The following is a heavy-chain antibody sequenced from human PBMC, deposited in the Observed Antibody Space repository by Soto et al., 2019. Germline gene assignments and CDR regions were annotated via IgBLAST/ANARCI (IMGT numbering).Heavy chain of an antibody. V-gene: IGHV3-30-3*01. CDR2: ISYDGSNK. CDR1: GFTFSSYA. J-gene: IGHJ6*02. Sequence: GGSLRLSCAASGFTFSSYAMHWVRQAPGKGLEWVAVISYDGSNKYYADSVKGRFTISRDNSKNTLYLQMNSLRAEDTAVYYFARARTLRNSSGYVYYYYGMDVWGQGTTVTVSS. CDR3: ARARTLRNSSGYVYYYYGMDV. D-gene: IGHD3-22*01.